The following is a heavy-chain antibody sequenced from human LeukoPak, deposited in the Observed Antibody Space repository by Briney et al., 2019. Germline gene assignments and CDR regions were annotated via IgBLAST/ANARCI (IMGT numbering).Heavy chain of an antibody. D-gene: IGHD5-18*01. J-gene: IGHJ4*02. Sequence: PGGSLRLSCAASGFTFSSYAMSWVRQAPGKGLEWVSAISGSGGSTYYADSVKGRFTISRDNSKNTLYLQMNSLRAEDTAVYYCAKSLRIQLWSRYFDYWGQGTLVTVSS. CDR2: ISGSGGST. CDR1: GFTFSSYA. V-gene: IGHV3-23*01. CDR3: AKSLRIQLWSRYFDY.